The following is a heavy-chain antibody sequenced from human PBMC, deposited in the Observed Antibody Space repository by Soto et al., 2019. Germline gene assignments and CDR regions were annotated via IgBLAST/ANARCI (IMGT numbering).Heavy chain of an antibody. Sequence: GGSLRLSCAASGFTFSSYWMHWVRQAPGKGLVWVSRINPDGSATNYADSVKGRFTISRDNAKNTLYLQMNSLRAEDTAVFYCGRGGSDSPMAPGYWGQGTVVTVSS. CDR3: GRGGSDSPMAPGY. J-gene: IGHJ4*02. CDR1: GFTFSSYW. CDR2: INPDGSAT. V-gene: IGHV3-74*01. D-gene: IGHD5-18*01.